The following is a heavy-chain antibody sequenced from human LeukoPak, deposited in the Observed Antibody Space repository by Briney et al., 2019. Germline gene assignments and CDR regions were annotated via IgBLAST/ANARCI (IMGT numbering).Heavy chain of an antibody. CDR3: ARGLGRTAMVTRGGVRFDY. CDR2: MNPNSGNT. V-gene: IGHV1-8*01. D-gene: IGHD5-18*01. Sequence: ASVKVSCKASGYTFTSYDINWVRQATGQGLEWMGWMNPNSGNTGYAQKFQGRITMTRNTSISTAYMELSSLKSEDTAVYYCARGLGRTAMVTRGGVRFDYWGQGTLVTVSS. J-gene: IGHJ4*02. CDR1: GYTFTSYD.